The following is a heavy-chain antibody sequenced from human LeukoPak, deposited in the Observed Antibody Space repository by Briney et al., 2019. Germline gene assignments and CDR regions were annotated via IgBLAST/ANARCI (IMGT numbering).Heavy chain of an antibody. J-gene: IGHJ4*02. CDR2: IYYSGTT. Sequence: KPSETLSLTCTVSGGSISSYYWTWIRQSPGKGLEWIGSIYYSGTTNYNPSLKSRVTISVDTSKNQFSLRLRSVTAADTAVYYCATCSGTTCYDWGQGTLVIVSS. D-gene: IGHD2-15*01. CDR3: ATCSGTTCYD. V-gene: IGHV4-59*01. CDR1: GGSISSYY.